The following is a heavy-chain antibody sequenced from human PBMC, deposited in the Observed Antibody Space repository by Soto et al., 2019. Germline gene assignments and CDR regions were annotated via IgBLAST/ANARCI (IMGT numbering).Heavy chain of an antibody. CDR1: GGSISSGGYS. J-gene: IGHJ4*02. V-gene: IGHV4-30-2*01. D-gene: IGHD2-8*02. CDR2: MYHSGST. Sequence: SETLSLTCAVSGGSISSGGYSWSWIRHPPGKGLEWIGYMYHSGSTYYNPSLKSRVTISVDTSKNQFSLRLSSVTAADTAVYYCARDKITGRFDYWGQGTLVTVS. CDR3: ARDKITGRFDY.